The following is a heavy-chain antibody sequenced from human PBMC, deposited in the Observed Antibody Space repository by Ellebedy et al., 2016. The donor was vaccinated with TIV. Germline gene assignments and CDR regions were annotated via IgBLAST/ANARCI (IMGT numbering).Heavy chain of an antibody. V-gene: IGHV3-23*03. CDR2: IFSAADGGET. J-gene: IGHJ4*02. CDR1: GFPFSSYG. D-gene: IGHD4-23*01. CDR3: TRDAAGNGGKLDY. Sequence: GESLKISCAASGFPFSSYGMSWVRQAPGKGLEWVSVIFSAADGGETHYADSVKGRFTISRDSSKNTLYLQMNSLRDEDTAVYYCTRDAAGNGGKLDYWGQGALVTVSS.